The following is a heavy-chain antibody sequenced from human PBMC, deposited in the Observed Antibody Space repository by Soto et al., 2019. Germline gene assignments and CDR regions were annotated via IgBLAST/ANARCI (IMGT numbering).Heavy chain of an antibody. J-gene: IGHJ6*02. V-gene: IGHV1-18*01. D-gene: IGHD6-19*01. Sequence: ASVKVSCKASGYTFTSYVISWVRQAPGQGLEWMGWISAYNGNTNYAQKLQGRVTMTTDTSTSTAYMELRSLRSDDTAVYYCARMRSSGPYYDMDVWGQGTTVTVSS. CDR3: ARMRSSGPYYDMDV. CDR1: GYTFTSYV. CDR2: ISAYNGNT.